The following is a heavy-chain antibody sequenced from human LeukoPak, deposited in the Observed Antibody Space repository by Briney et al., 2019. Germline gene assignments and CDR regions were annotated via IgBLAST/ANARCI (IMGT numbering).Heavy chain of an antibody. D-gene: IGHD5-18*01. V-gene: IGHV3-21*01. CDR1: GFTFSSYS. Sequence: PGGSLRLSCAASGFTFSSYSMNWVRQTPGKGLEWVSSINCSSTYIYYADSVKGRFTISRDNAKNSLYLQMNSLRAEDTAVYYCAREPTAMILWGQGTLVTVSS. J-gene: IGHJ4*02. CDR3: AREPTAMIL. CDR2: INCSSTYI.